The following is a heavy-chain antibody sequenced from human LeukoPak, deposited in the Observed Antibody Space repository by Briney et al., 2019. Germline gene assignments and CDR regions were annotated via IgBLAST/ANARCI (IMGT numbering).Heavy chain of an antibody. CDR3: ARVVVDSSWADH. CDR1: GGSISSGGYY. Sequence: PSETLSLTCTVSGGSISSGGYYWSWIRQHPGKGLEWIGYIYYSGSTYYNPSLKSRVTISVDTSKNQFSLKLSSVTAADTAVYYCARVVVDSSWADHWGQGTLVTVSS. V-gene: IGHV4-31*03. J-gene: IGHJ4*02. CDR2: IYYSGST. D-gene: IGHD6-13*01.